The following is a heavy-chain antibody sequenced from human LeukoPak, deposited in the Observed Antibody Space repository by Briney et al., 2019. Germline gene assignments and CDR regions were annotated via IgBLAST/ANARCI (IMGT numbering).Heavy chain of an antibody. J-gene: IGHJ4*02. CDR2: IKSKTDGGTT. Sequence: GGSLRLSCAASGFTFSNAWMSWVRQAPGKGLEWVGRIKSKTDGGTTDYAAPVKGRFTISRDDSKNTLYLQMNSLKTEDTAVYYCTTDRIQLWFLDYWGQGTLVTVSS. CDR3: TTDRIQLWFLDY. CDR1: GFTFSNAW. V-gene: IGHV3-15*01. D-gene: IGHD5-18*01.